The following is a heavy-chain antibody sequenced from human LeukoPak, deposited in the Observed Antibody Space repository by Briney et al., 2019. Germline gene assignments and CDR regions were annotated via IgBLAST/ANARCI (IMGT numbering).Heavy chain of an antibody. CDR1: GGSISSYY. CDR3: ARDSRYSDTSGYYYSHYYMDV. D-gene: IGHD3-22*01. Sequence: SETRSLTCTVSGGSISSYYWSWIRQPPGKGLEWIGYIYYSGSTNYNPSLKSRVTISGDTSKNPFSLKLSSVTAADTAVYYCARDSRYSDTSGYYYSHYYMDVWGKGTTVTVSS. J-gene: IGHJ6*03. V-gene: IGHV4-59*01. CDR2: IYYSGST.